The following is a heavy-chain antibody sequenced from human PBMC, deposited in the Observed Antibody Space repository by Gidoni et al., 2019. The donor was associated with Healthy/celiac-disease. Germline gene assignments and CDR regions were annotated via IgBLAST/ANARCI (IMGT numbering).Heavy chain of an antibody. D-gene: IGHD3-22*01. CDR1: GYTFTSYA. J-gene: IGHJ4*02. Sequence: QVQLVQSGAEVKKPGASVKVSCKASGYTFTSYAMHWVRQAPGQRLEWMGWINAGNGNTKYSQKFQGRVTITRDTSASTAYMELSSLRSEDTAVYYCARGAYYYDSSGYKLDYWGQGTLVTVSS. CDR3: ARGAYYYDSSGYKLDY. CDR2: INAGNGNT. V-gene: IGHV1-3*01.